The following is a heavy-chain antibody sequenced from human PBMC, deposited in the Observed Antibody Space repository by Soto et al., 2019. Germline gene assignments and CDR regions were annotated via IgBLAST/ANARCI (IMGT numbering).Heavy chain of an antibody. CDR3: ARTGLWFGELLPPYYFDY. CDR1: GGSISSGGYY. V-gene: IGHV4-31*03. CDR2: IYYSGST. Sequence: QVQLQESGPGLVKPSQTLSLTCTVSGGSISSGGYYWSWIRQHPGKGLEWIGYIYYSGSTYYNPSLKSRVTISVDTSKNQFSLKLSSVTAAATAVYYWARTGLWFGELLPPYYFDYWGQGTLVTVSS. J-gene: IGHJ4*02. D-gene: IGHD3-10*01.